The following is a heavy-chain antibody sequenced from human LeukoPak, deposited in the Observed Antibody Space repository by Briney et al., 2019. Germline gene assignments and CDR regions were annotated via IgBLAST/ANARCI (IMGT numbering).Heavy chain of an antibody. Sequence: SETLSLTSTVSGGSISSSSYYWGWIRQPPGKGLEWIGSIYYSGSTYYNPSLKSRVTISVDTSKNQFSLKLSSVTAADTAVYYCARKGVLDGYKTLYNWFDPWGQGTPVTVSS. J-gene: IGHJ5*02. CDR2: IYYSGST. CDR1: GGSISSSSYY. D-gene: IGHD5-24*01. CDR3: ARKGVLDGYKTLYNWFDP. V-gene: IGHV4-39*07.